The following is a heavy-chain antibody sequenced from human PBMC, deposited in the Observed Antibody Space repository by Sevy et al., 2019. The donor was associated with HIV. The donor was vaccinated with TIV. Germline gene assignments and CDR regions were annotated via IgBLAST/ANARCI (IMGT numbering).Heavy chain of an antibody. D-gene: IGHD3-10*01. CDR2: IIPIFGTA. V-gene: IGHV1-69*06. CDR3: ARALSMVRGVGFDY. Sequence: ASVKVSCKASGGTFSSYAISWVRQAPGQGLEWMGGIIPIFGTANYAQKFQGRVTITADKSTSTAYMELSRLRSEDTAVYYCARALSMVRGVGFDYWGQGTLVTVSS. J-gene: IGHJ4*02. CDR1: GGTFSSYA.